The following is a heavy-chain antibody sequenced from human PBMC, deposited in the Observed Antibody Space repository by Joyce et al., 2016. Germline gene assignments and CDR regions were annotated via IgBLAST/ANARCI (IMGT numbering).Heavy chain of an antibody. D-gene: IGHD5-18*01. V-gene: IGHV3-7*01. CDR2: INQDGSEK. J-gene: IGHJ6*02. CDR1: GFMFSSYW. Sequence: EVQLVESGGRLVQPGGSLRLSCAASGFMFSSYWMIWVRQAPGKGLEWVAKINQDGSEKNYLDAVKGRFTISRDNAKKSLYLQMNSLRAEDTAVYYCAREARMQLTYYYFGLDVWGQGTTVVVSS. CDR3: AREARMQLTYYYFGLDV.